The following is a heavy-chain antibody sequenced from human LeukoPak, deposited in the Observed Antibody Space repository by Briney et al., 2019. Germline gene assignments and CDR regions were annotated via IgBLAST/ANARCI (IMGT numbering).Heavy chain of an antibody. D-gene: IGHD5-12*01. Sequence: GASVKVSCKASGYTFTGYYMHWVRQAPGQGLEWMGWINPNSGGTNYAQKFQGRVTMTRDTSISTAYMELSRLRSDDTAVYYCARDAKGTDSGYDSGFDPWGQGTLVTVPS. CDR2: INPNSGGT. CDR1: GYTFTGYY. J-gene: IGHJ5*02. V-gene: IGHV1-2*02. CDR3: ARDAKGTDSGYDSGFDP.